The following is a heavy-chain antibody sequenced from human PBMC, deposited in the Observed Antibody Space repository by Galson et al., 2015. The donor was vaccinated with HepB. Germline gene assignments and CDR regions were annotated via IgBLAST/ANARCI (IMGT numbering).Heavy chain of an antibody. Sequence: SVKVSCKASGYTFTSYGISWVRQAPGQGLEWMGWISAYNGDTNYAQKLQGRVTMTTDTSTSTAYMELRSLRSDDTAVYYCARDIPMVRGVIKTLYYYYGMDVWGQGTTVTVSS. J-gene: IGHJ6*02. CDR2: ISAYNGDT. CDR3: ARDIPMVRGVIKTLYYYYGMDV. V-gene: IGHV1-18*04. CDR1: GYTFTSYG. D-gene: IGHD3-10*01.